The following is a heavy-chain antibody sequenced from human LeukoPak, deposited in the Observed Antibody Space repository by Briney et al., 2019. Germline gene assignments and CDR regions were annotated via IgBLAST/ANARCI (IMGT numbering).Heavy chain of an antibody. CDR2: IYYSGST. Sequence: SETLSLTCTVSGGSISSSSYYWGWIRQPPGKGLEWIGSIYYSGSTYYNPSLKSRVTISVDTSKNQFSLKLSSVTAADTAVYYCARDRGYIAVAGPTYYFDYWGQGTLVTVSS. J-gene: IGHJ4*02. D-gene: IGHD6-19*01. CDR3: ARDRGYIAVAGPTYYFDY. V-gene: IGHV4-39*07. CDR1: GGSISSSSYY.